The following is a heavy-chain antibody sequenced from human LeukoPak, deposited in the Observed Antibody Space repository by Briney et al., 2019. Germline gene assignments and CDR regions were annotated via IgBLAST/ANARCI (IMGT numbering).Heavy chain of an antibody. CDR1: GYTFTNYG. D-gene: IGHD2-15*01. CDR3: ARSVGCPPNPDY. V-gene: IGHV1-18*01. Sequence: ASAKVSCKASGYTFTNYGISWVRQAPRQGLEWMGWISPYNGNTKYSQKFQGRVTMTTDTSKSIAYMELGSLRSDDTAVYYCARSVGCPPNPDYWGQGTLVTVSS. CDR2: ISPYNGNT. J-gene: IGHJ4*02.